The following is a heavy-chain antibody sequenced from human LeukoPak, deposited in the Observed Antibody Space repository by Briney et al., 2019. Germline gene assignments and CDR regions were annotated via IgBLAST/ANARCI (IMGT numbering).Heavy chain of an antibody. V-gene: IGHV3-23*01. CDR2: ISGSGGST. CDR1: GFTFSSYA. J-gene: IGHJ4*02. D-gene: IGHD1-26*01. CDR3: AKFGSYGFNHKDY. Sequence: GGSLRLSCAASGFTFSSYAMSWVRQAPGKGLEWVSAISGSGGSTYYADSVKGRFTISRDNSKNTLYLQMNSLSAEDTAVYYCAKFGSYGFNHKDYWGQGTLVTVSS.